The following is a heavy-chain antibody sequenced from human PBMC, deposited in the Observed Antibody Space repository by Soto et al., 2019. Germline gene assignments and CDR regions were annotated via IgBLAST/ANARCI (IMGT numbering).Heavy chain of an antibody. D-gene: IGHD6-6*01. CDR3: TRSGSSPYYYGMDV. CDR2: INSDGSNT. Sequence: GGSLRLSCAASGFTFSSYWMHWVRQAPGKGLVWVSCINSDGSNTNYADSVKGRFTISRDNAKNTLYLQMNSLRAEDTSVYYCTRSGSSPYYYGMDVWGQGTTVTVSS. V-gene: IGHV3-74*01. CDR1: GFTFSSYW. J-gene: IGHJ6*02.